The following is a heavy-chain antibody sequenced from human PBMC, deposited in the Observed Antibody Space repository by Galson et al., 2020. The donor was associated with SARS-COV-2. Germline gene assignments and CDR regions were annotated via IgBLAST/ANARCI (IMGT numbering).Heavy chain of an antibody. CDR2: ISYDGSNK. J-gene: IGHJ4*02. Sequence: GESLKISCAAPGFTFSSYAMHWVRQAPGKGLERVAVISYDGSNKYYADSVKGRFTISRDNSKNTLYLQMNSLRAEDTAVYYCARDLGLTFPFDYWGQGTLVTVSS. CDR3: ARDLGLTFPFDY. V-gene: IGHV3-30*01. CDR1: GFTFSSYA. D-gene: IGHD3-16*01.